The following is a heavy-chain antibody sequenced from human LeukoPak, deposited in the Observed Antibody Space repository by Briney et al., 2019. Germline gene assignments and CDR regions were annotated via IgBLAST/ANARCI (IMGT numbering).Heavy chain of an antibody. CDR3: ASEDCSGGSCSSAEAFDI. V-gene: IGHV3-21*01. CDR1: GFTFSSYS. CDR2: ISSSSSYI. Sequence: PGGSLRLSCAASGFTFSSYSMNWVRQAPGKGLEWVSSISSSSSYIYYADSVKGRFTISRDNAKNSLYLQMNSLRAEDTAVYYCASEDCSGGSCSSAEAFDIWGQGTMVTVSA. D-gene: IGHD2-15*01. J-gene: IGHJ3*02.